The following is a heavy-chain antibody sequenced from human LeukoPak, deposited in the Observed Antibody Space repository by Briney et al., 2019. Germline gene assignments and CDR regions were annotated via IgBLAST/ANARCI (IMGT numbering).Heavy chain of an antibody. Sequence: NPGGSLRLSCAASGFTFSSYAMNWVRQAPGKGLEWVSSISSSSSYIYYADSVKGRFTISRDNAKNSPYLQMNSLRAEDTAVYYCARGVAAAIFYWGQGTLVTVSS. CDR2: ISSSSSYI. D-gene: IGHD6-13*01. V-gene: IGHV3-21*01. CDR3: ARGVAAAIFY. J-gene: IGHJ4*02. CDR1: GFTFSSYA.